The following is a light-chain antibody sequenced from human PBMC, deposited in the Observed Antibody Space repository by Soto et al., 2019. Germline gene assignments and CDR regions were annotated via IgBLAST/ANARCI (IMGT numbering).Light chain of an antibody. CDR2: AAS. Sequence: DIQMTQSPSSLSASVGDRVTITCRASQSISTYLSWFQQTPGKAPKLLIYAASSLQSGVPSRFSGSGSGTDFILTISSLQPEDFATYYCQQSYNTPQTFGQ. CDR1: QSISTY. CDR3: QQSYNTPQT. V-gene: IGKV1-39*01. J-gene: IGKJ2*01.